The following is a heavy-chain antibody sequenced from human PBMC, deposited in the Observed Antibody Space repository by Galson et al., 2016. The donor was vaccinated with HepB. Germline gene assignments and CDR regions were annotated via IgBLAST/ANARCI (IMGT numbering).Heavy chain of an antibody. CDR2: ISYHGNDR. CDR1: GFTFSDFA. CDR3: AKRGNGDGPIDY. V-gene: IGHV3-30*18. D-gene: IGHD4-17*01. Sequence: SLRLSCAASGFTFSDFAMHWVRQGPGKGLEWVTVISYHGNDRYYADFVRGRFTIFRDNSRDTVYLHMTSLRVEDTAVYYCAKRGNGDGPIDYWGQGTLVTVSP. J-gene: IGHJ4*02.